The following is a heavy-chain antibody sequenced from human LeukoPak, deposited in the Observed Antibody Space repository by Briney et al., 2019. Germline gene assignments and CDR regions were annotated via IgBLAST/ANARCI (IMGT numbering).Heavy chain of an antibody. J-gene: IGHJ4*02. D-gene: IGHD6-13*01. CDR2: IYPGDSDT. V-gene: IGHV5-51*01. Sequence: GESLKISCKGSGYTFTNYWIGWVRQMPGKGLEWMGIIYPGDSDTRYSPSFQGQVTISADKSISTAYLQWRSLKASDTAMYYCAKVAGPSSTWYSWFLWDQGTLVTVSS. CDR1: GYTFTNYW. CDR3: AKVAGPSSTWYSWFL.